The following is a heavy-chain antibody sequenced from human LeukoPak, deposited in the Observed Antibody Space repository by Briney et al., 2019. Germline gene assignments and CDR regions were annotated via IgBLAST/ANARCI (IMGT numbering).Heavy chain of an antibody. Sequence: ASVKVSCKASGYTFTGYYMHWVRQAPGQGLEWMGWINPNSGGMNYAQKFQGRVTMTRDTSISTAYMELSRLRSDDTAVYYCAREGVDWNHSVYYFDYWGQGTLVTVSS. D-gene: IGHD1-1*01. CDR3: AREGVDWNHSVYYFDY. V-gene: IGHV1-2*02. CDR1: GYTFTGYY. CDR2: INPNSGGM. J-gene: IGHJ4*02.